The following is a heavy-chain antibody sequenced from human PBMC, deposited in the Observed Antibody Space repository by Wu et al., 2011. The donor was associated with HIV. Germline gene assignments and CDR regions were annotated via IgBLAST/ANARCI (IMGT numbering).Heavy chain of an antibody. Sequence: QVQLVQSGAEVKKPGASVKVSCKASGYTFTGYYMHWVRQAPGQGLEWMGWINPNSGGTSYAQKFQGRVTMTRDTSISTAYMELGRLRSDDTAMYYCARAPAATYYMDVWGKGTTVTVSS. J-gene: IGHJ6*03. CDR2: INPNSGGT. V-gene: IGHV1-2*02. D-gene: IGHD2-2*01. CDR3: ARAPAATYYMDV. CDR1: GYTFTGYY.